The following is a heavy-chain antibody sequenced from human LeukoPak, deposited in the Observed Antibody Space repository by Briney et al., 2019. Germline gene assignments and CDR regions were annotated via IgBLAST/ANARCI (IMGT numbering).Heavy chain of an antibody. V-gene: IGHV3-23*01. CDR3: ANPPSYYDFWSGYPYQPLDY. CDR2: ISGSGGST. D-gene: IGHD3-3*01. CDR1: GFTFSSYA. J-gene: IGHJ4*02. Sequence: GGSLRLSCAASGFTFSSYAMSWVRQAPGKGLEWVSAISGSGGSTYYADSVKGRFTISRDNSKNTLYLQMNSLRAEDTAVYYCANPPSYYDFWSGYPYQPLDYWGQGTLVPVPS.